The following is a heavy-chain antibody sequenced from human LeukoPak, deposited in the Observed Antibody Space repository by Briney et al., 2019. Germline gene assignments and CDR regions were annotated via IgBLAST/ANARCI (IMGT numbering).Heavy chain of an antibody. CDR3: ARHVSTSRYSTFAY. V-gene: IGHV3-7*01. Sequence: GGSLRLSCAASGFTFSNYWMSWVRQAPEKGLEWVAYIKQDGSEKYYVDPVKGRFTIPRDNAKKSLFLQMSSLRAEDTAVYYCARHVSTSRYSTFAYWGQGALVTVSS. CDR2: IKQDGSEK. D-gene: IGHD5-12*01. J-gene: IGHJ4*02. CDR1: GFTFSNYW.